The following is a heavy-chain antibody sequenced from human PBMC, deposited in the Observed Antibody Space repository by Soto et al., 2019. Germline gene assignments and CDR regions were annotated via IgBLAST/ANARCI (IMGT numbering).Heavy chain of an antibody. CDR3: ARDDGYWNPSSTTYGMDV. J-gene: IGHJ6*02. Sequence: ASVKVSCKASGYTFTSYGISWVRQAPGQGLEWMGWISAYNGNTNYAEKLQGRVTKTTDTSTSTAYMELRSLRSDDTAVYYCARDDGYWNPSSTTYGMDVWGQGTTVTVSS. D-gene: IGHD1-1*01. V-gene: IGHV1-18*01. CDR1: GYTFTSYG. CDR2: ISAYNGNT.